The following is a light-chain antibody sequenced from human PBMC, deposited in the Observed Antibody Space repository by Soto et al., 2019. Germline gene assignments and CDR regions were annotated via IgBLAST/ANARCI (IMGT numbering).Light chain of an antibody. CDR3: QQYYSYPLT. Sequence: DIQMTQSPSSLSASVGDRVTITCRASQSIISYLNWYQQKPGKAPKLLIYAADSLQSGVPSRFSGSGSGTDFTLTISCLQSEDFATYYCQQYYSYPLTFGPGTKVDIK. V-gene: IGKV1-39*01. CDR2: AAD. CDR1: QSIISY. J-gene: IGKJ3*01.